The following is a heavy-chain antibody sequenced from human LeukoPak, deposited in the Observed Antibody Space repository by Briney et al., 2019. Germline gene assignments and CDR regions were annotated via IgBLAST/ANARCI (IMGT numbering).Heavy chain of an antibody. J-gene: IGHJ4*02. CDR1: GYTFTGYY. V-gene: IGHV1-2*02. Sequence: GASVKVSCKASGYTFTGYYMHWVRQAPGQGLEWMGWINPNSGGTNYAQKFQGRVTMTRDTSISTAYMELSRLRSDDTAVYYCAREYSSSWSYYFDYWGQETLVTVSS. D-gene: IGHD6-13*01. CDR2: INPNSGGT. CDR3: AREYSSSWSYYFDY.